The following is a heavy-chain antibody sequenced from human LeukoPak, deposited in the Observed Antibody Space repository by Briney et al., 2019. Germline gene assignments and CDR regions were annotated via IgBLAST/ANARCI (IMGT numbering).Heavy chain of an antibody. V-gene: IGHV3-53*01. Sequence: PGGSLRLSCAASGFTISSNYMSWVRQAPGKGLEGVSVIYSGGTTYYADSVKGRFTISRDNSKNTLYLQINSLRAEDTAVYYCARMLISSGYYVDYWGQGTLVTVSS. CDR1: GFTISSNY. J-gene: IGHJ4*02. D-gene: IGHD3-22*01. CDR2: IYSGGTT. CDR3: ARMLISSGYYVDY.